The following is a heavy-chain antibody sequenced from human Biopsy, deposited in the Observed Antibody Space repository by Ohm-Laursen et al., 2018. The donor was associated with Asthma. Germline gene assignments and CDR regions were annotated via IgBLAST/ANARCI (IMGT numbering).Heavy chain of an antibody. V-gene: IGHV1-69*13. J-gene: IGHJ4*02. Sequence: SVKVSCKASGGTFSTFTITWVRQAPGQALEWMGGILPILGTSNYAQKFQGRVTITADESTRTAYMELSSLRSEDTAVYYCATPPVGSISYFDSWGQGTPVTVSS. D-gene: IGHD1-26*01. CDR2: ILPILGTS. CDR1: GGTFSTFT. CDR3: ATPPVGSISYFDS.